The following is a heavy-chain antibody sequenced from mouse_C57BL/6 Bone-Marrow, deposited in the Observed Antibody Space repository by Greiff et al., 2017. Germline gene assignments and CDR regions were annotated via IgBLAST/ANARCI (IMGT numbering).Heavy chain of an antibody. CDR2: IWSGGST. V-gene: IGHV2-2*01. CDR3: ARNGGSGRGFAY. J-gene: IGHJ3*01. CDR1: GFSLTSYG. D-gene: IGHD4-1*01. Sequence: QVHVKQSGPGLVQPSQSLSITCTVSGFSLTSYGVHWVRQSPGKGLEWLGVIWSGGSTDYNAAFISRLSISKDNSKSQVFFKMNRLQADDTAIYYCARNGGSGRGFAYWGQGTLVTVSA.